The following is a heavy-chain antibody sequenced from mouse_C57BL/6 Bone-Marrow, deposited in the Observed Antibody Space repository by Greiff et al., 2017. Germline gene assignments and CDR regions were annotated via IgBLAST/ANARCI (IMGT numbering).Heavy chain of an antibody. Sequence: QVQLQQSGPELVKPGASVKISCKASGYTFTSYYIHWVKQRPGQGLEWIGRIYPGSGNTKYNEKFKGKATLTADTSSSTAYMQLSSLTSDDSAVYYCSRLPSNYVCAMDDWGQGTTVTVSS. CDR3: SRLPSNYVCAMDD. D-gene: IGHD2-5*01. J-gene: IGHJ4*01. V-gene: IGHV1-66*01. CDR2: IYPGSGNT. CDR1: GYTFTSYY.